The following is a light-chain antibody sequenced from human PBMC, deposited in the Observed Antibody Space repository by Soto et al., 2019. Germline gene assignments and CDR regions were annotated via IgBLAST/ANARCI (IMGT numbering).Light chain of an antibody. J-gene: IGLJ2*01. V-gene: IGLV1-40*01. CDR2: ANS. Sequence: QSVLTQPPSVSGAPGQRVTISCTGSSSNIVAGYDVHWYQQLPGTAPKLLIYANSNRPSGVPDRFSGSKSGTSASLAITGLQAEDDAHYYCQSYDTSLSVVFGGGTKLTVL. CDR1: SSNIVAGYD. CDR3: QSYDTSLSVV.